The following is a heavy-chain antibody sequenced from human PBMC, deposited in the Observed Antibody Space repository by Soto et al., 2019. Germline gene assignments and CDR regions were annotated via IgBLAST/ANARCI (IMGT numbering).Heavy chain of an antibody. V-gene: IGHV4-38-2*02. CDR2: IYHSGST. Sequence: SETLSLTCAVSGYSISIGYYWGWIRQPPGKGLEWIGSIYHSGSTYYNPSLKSRVTISVDTSKNQFSLKLSSVTAADTAVYYCARDGVVPALRGMDVWGQGTTVTVSS. CDR1: GYSISIGYY. CDR3: ARDGVVPALRGMDV. D-gene: IGHD2-2*01. J-gene: IGHJ6*02.